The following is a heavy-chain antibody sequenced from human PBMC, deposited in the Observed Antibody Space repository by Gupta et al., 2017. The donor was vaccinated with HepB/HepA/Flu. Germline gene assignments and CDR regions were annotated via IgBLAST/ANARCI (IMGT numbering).Heavy chain of an antibody. CDR1: GGTFSSYA. Sequence: QVQLVQSGAEVKKPGSSVKVSCKASGGTFSSYAISWVRQAPGLGLEWMGGIIPIFGTANYAQKFQGRVTITADESTSTAYMELSSLRSEDTAVYYCARDRPHLVPAAIALFGGAFDIWGQGTMVTVSS. CDR3: ARDRPHLVPAAIALFGGAFDI. D-gene: IGHD2-2*02. CDR2: IIPIFGTA. J-gene: IGHJ3*02. V-gene: IGHV1-69*01.